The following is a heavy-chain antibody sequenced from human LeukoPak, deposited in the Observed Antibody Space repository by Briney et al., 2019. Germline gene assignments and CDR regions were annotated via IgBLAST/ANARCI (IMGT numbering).Heavy chain of an antibody. Sequence: GGSLRLSCAASGFSFSSYEMNWVRQAPGKGLEWVSYISSSGSTKYYADSVKGRFTISRDNAKNSLYLQMNSLRAEDTAVYYCARDCPLFAIAVAGGPGDYWGQGTLVTVSS. CDR1: GFSFSSYE. J-gene: IGHJ4*02. CDR2: ISSSGSTK. CDR3: ARDCPLFAIAVAGGPGDY. D-gene: IGHD6-19*01. V-gene: IGHV3-48*03.